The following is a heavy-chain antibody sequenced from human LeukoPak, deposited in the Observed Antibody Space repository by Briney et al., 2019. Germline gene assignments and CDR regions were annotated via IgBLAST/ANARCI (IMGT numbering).Heavy chain of an antibody. D-gene: IGHD3-22*01. CDR3: ARHLDDSSGYYYRTMYYFDY. V-gene: IGHV5-51*01. CDR2: FSPGDSDT. J-gene: IGHJ4*02. CDR1: GYSFTTYR. Sequence: GESLEISCKGSGYSFTTYRIGWVRQMPGKGQEWMGVFSPGDSDTRYSPSFQGQVTISADKSISTAYLQWSSLKASDTAMYYCARHLDDSSGYYYRTMYYFDYWGQGTLVTVSS.